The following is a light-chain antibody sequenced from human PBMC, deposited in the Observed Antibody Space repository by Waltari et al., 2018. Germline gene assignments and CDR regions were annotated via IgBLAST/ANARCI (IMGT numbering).Light chain of an antibody. Sequence: DIQMTQSPSSLSASVGDRVTITCRASQSISIYLNWYQQKPGKAPNVLIYAASSLQSGVPSRFSGSGSWTDFTLTISSLQPEDFASYYCQQSHNTPWTFGQGTKVEIK. CDR1: QSISIY. CDR3: QQSHNTPWT. CDR2: AAS. V-gene: IGKV1-39*01. J-gene: IGKJ1*01.